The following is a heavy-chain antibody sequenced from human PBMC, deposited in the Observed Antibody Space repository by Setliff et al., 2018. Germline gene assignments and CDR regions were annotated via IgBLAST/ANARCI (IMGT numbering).Heavy chain of an antibody. CDR1: DGSIRSGDY. CDR3: ARAKDGHDFDYFDY. D-gene: IGHD5-12*01. V-gene: IGHV4-31*03. CDR2: IHHTGTT. J-gene: IGHJ4*02. Sequence: SETLSLTCTVSDGSIRSGDYWGWIRQHPGKGLEWIGYIHHTGTTFCNPSLRSRVTISVDTSKNQFSLKLTSLTAADTAVYYCARAKDGHDFDYFDYWGQGTPVTV.